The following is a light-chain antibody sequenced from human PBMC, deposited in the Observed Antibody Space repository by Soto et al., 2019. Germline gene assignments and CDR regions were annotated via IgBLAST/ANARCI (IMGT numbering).Light chain of an antibody. CDR2: LGS. Sequence: DIVMTQSPLSLPVTTGEPASISCRSSQRLLHSNGYNYLDWYLQKPGQSPQLLIYLGSNRASGVPDRFSGSASGTDFTLKISRVEAEYVGIYYCMQALQTPYTFGQGTKLEIK. CDR3: MQALQTPYT. J-gene: IGKJ2*01. V-gene: IGKV2-28*01. CDR1: QRLLHSNGYNY.